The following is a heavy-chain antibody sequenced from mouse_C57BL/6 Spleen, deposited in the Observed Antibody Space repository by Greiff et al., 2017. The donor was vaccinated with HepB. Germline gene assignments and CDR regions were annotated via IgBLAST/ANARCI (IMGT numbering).Heavy chain of an antibody. CDR3: TRRRLRQGYWYFDV. J-gene: IGHJ1*03. V-gene: IGHV1-15*01. CDR1: GYTFTDYE. Sequence: QVQLQQSGAELVRPGASVTLSCKASGYTFTDYEMHWVKQTPVHGLEWIGAIDPETGGTAYNQKFKGKAILTADKSSSTAYMELRSLTSEDSAVYYCTRRRLRQGYWYFDVWGTGTTVTVSS. CDR2: IDPETGGT. D-gene: IGHD2-4*01.